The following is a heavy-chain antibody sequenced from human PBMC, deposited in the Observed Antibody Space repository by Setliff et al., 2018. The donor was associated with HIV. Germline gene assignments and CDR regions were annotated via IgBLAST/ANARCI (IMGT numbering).Heavy chain of an antibody. Sequence: PSETLSLTCTVSGGSISSYYWSWIRQPPGKGLEWIGYIYYSGSTNYNPSLKSRVTISVDTSKNQFSLKLSSVTAADTAVYYCAGGRSSGRGYYYYYYMDVWGKGTTVTVSS. J-gene: IGHJ6*03. CDR2: IYYSGST. D-gene: IGHD6-19*01. CDR1: GGSISSYY. CDR3: AGGRSSGRGYYYYYYMDV. V-gene: IGHV4-59*01.